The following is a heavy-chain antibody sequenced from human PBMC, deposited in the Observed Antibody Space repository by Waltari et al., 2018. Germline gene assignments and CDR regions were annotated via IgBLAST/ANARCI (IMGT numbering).Heavy chain of an antibody. Sequence: KPSETLSLTCAVYGGSFSGYYWSWIRQPPGKGLEWIGEINHSGSTNYNPSLKSRVTISLDTSKNQFSLKLSSVTAADTAVYYCARVRGRKRYCSSTSCYEGAYYYYYYGMDVWGQGTTVTVSS. J-gene: IGHJ6*02. D-gene: IGHD2-2*01. CDR3: ARVRGRKRYCSSTSCYEGAYYYYYYGMDV. CDR2: INHSGST. V-gene: IGHV4-34*01. CDR1: GGSFSGYY.